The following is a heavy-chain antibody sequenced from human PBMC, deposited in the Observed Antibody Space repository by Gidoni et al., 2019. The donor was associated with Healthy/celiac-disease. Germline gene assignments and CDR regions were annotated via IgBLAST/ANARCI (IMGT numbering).Heavy chain of an antibody. Sequence: QVQLVQSGAEVKKPGASVKVSCKASGYTFTSYAMHWVRQAPGQRLEWMGWNNAGNGNTKYSQKFQGRVTITRDTSASTAYMELSSLRSEDTAVYYCARMVTGGYYYYGMDVWGQGTTVTVSS. D-gene: IGHD2-8*02. J-gene: IGHJ6*02. CDR1: GYTFTSYA. V-gene: IGHV1-3*01. CDR3: ARMVTGGYYYYGMDV. CDR2: NNAGNGNT.